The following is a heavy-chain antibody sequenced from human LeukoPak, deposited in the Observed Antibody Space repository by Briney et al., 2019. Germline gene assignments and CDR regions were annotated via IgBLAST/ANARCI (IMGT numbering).Heavy chain of an antibody. Sequence: GGSLRLSCAASEFSFSNYAMSWVRQVPGKGLEWVSAISGRDDSTYYADSVKGRFTISRDTSKNTLYLQMNSLRAEDTAVYYCAKWGDYDVLTGYYDSDYWGQGTLVTVSS. CDR1: EFSFSNYA. D-gene: IGHD3-9*01. V-gene: IGHV3-23*01. CDR3: AKWGDYDVLTGYYDSDY. J-gene: IGHJ4*02. CDR2: ISGRDDST.